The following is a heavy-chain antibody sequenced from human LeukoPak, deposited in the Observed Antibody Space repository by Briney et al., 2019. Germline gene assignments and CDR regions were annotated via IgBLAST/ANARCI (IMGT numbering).Heavy chain of an antibody. V-gene: IGHV4-59*08. J-gene: IGHJ4*02. CDR3: ARHEAAALSSLDY. CDR2: IYNSGST. Sequence: PSGTLSLTCTVSGGSISGSYWSWIRQPPGKGLEWIGYIYNSGSTNYNPSLKSRVAISVDTSKNQFSLKLSSVTAADTAVYYCARHEAAALSSLDYWGQGTLVTVSS. D-gene: IGHD6-13*01. CDR1: GGSISGSY.